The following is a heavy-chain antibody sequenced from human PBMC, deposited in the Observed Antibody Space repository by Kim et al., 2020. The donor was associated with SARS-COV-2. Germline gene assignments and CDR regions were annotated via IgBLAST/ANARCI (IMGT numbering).Heavy chain of an antibody. CDR2: ISSSSYI. V-gene: IGHV3-21*01. J-gene: IGHJ6*02. CDR3: ARATAQLWLLGGPRTYYGMDV. CDR1: GFTFSSYS. Sequence: GGSLRLSCAASGFTFSSYSMNWVRQAPGKGLEWVSSISSSSYIYYADSVKGRFTISRDNAKNSLYLQMNSLRAEDTAVYYCARATAQLWLLGGPRTYYGMDVWGQGTTVTVSS. D-gene: IGHD5-18*01.